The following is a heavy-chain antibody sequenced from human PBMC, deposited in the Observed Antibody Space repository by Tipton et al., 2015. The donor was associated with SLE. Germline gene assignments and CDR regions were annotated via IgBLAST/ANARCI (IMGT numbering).Heavy chain of an antibody. V-gene: IGHV4-34*01. J-gene: IGHJ3*02. CDR1: GFTFSSYA. D-gene: IGHD3-16*01. Sequence: LRLSCAASGFTFSSYAMSWIRQPPGKGLEWIGEINHSGSTNYNPSLKSRVTISVDTSKNQFSLKLSSVTAADTAVYYCASVPGDDAFDIWGQGTMVTVSS. CDR2: INHSGST. CDR3: ASVPGDDAFDI.